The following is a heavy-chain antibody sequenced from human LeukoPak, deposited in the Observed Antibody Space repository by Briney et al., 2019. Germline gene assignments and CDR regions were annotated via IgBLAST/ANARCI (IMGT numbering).Heavy chain of an antibody. CDR2: ISGSGGGT. CDR1: GFTFSSYA. V-gene: IGHV3-23*01. CDR3: AKAVSSKDYFDY. Sequence: AGGSLRLSCAASGFTFSSYAMSWVRQAPGKGLEWVSAISGSGGGTYYADSVKGRFTISRDNSKNTLYLQMNSLRAEDTAVYYCAKAVSSKDYFDYWGQGTLVTVSS. J-gene: IGHJ4*02. D-gene: IGHD6-6*01.